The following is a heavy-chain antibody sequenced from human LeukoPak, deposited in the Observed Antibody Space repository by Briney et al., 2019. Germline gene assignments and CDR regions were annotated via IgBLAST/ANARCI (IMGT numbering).Heavy chain of an antibody. Sequence: PGGSLRLSCAASGFTFSSYTMNWVRQAPGKGLEWVSSIGSSRSYIYNADSVKGRFTISRDNAKNSLYPQMNSLRAEDTAVYYCARDHCSSTSCFPSGTNYFDSWGQGTPVTVSS. CDR3: ARDHCSSTSCFPSGTNYFDS. J-gene: IGHJ4*02. CDR2: IGSSRSYI. CDR1: GFTFSSYT. D-gene: IGHD2-2*01. V-gene: IGHV3-21*01.